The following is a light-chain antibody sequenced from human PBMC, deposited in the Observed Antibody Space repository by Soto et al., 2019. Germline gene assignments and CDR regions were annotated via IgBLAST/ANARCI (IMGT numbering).Light chain of an antibody. Sequence: DFVMTQSPDSLAVSLGERATINCKSTQSVLYSSNNKNHLAWYQQKPGQPPRLLIYWASTRESGVPDRFSGSGSGTDFTLAISSLQAEDVAVYYCHQYYSTPYTFGQGTKLEIK. V-gene: IGKV4-1*01. CDR1: QSVLYSSNNKNH. CDR2: WAS. J-gene: IGKJ2*01. CDR3: HQYYSTPYT.